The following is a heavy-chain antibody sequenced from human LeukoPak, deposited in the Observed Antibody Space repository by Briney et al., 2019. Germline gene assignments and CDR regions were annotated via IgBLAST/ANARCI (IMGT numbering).Heavy chain of an antibody. D-gene: IGHD6-13*01. V-gene: IGHV4-59*12. Sequence: PSETLSLTCTVSGGSISSYYWSWIRQPPGKGLEWIGYIYYSGSTNYNPSLKSRVTISVDTSKNQFSLKLSSVTAADTAAYYCAREDVSIAAAGTFDYWGQGTLVTGSS. CDR2: IYYSGST. CDR1: GGSISSYY. J-gene: IGHJ4*02. CDR3: AREDVSIAAAGTFDY.